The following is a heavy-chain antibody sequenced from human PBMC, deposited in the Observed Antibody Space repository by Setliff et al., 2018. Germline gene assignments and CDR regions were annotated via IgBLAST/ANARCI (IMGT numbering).Heavy chain of an antibody. CDR2: IYPGNADT. Sequence: GETLTISCKGSGYSFTDYWIAWVRQTPGKGLEWMGTIYPGNADTRYSPSFQGQVTISTDTSINTAFLQWNNLKASDTAVYYCARRGERFFNWFDPWGQGTLVTVSS. V-gene: IGHV5-51*01. J-gene: IGHJ5*02. D-gene: IGHD2-21*01. CDR1: GYSFTDYW. CDR3: ARRGERFFNWFDP.